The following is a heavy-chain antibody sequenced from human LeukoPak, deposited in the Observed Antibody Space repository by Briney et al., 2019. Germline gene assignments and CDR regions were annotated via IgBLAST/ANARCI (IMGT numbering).Heavy chain of an antibody. CDR1: GGSINGGNYY. J-gene: IGHJ4*02. V-gene: IGHV4-61*02. CDR2: ISPSGST. CDR3: ARVSYQEGVDY. Sequence: PSETLSLTCTVSGGSINGGNYYWTWLRQPAGKGLEWIGRISPSGSTNHNPSLTSRVTISVDASKNQFSLKLNFVTAADTAVYYCARVSYQEGVDYWGQGTLVTVSS. D-gene: IGHD2-2*01.